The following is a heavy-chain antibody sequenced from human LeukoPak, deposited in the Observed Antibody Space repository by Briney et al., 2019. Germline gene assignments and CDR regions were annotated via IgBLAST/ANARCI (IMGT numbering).Heavy chain of an antibody. V-gene: IGHV3-64*02. Sequence: GWSLRLSCAASGFTFSNYAMHWVRQAPGKGLQYVSDISSNGGSTYYADSVKGRFTISRDNSKNTLYLQMGSLRAEDTAVYYCAKSMDILTGYLWSLDYWGQGTLVTVSS. CDR1: GFTFSNYA. CDR2: ISSNGGST. CDR3: AKSMDILTGYLWSLDY. J-gene: IGHJ4*02. D-gene: IGHD3-9*01.